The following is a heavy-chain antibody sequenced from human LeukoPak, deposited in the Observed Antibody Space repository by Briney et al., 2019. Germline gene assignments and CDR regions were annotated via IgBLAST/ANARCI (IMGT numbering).Heavy chain of an antibody. J-gene: IGHJ4*02. V-gene: IGHV3-74*01. CDR2: IKGDGINT. CDR1: GFDFSSNW. D-gene: IGHD3-3*01. Sequence: GGSLRLSCAASGFDFSSNWMHWVRHAPGQGLVWVSRIKGDGINTNYADSVKGRFTISRDIAKNTLYLQMNSLRAEDTGVYYCAKDHYWSIDYWGRGTLVTVSS. CDR3: AKDHYWSIDY.